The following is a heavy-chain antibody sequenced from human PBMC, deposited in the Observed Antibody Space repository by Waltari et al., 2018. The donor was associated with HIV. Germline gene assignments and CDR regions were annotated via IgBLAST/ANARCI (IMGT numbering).Heavy chain of an antibody. Sequence: EVQLLESGGGLIEPGGSLSLSCVGSGFLFSIYVLSWVRHAPGKGLEWVSGISGGGNSTYYAGSVKGRFIISRDNSKNTVFLQMNSLRAEDTAVYYCAKGDCNSPSCPFDFWGQVTLVTVSS. J-gene: IGHJ4*02. CDR1: GFLFSIYV. CDR2: ISGGGNST. CDR3: AKGDCNSPSCPFDF. V-gene: IGHV3-23*01. D-gene: IGHD2-2*01.